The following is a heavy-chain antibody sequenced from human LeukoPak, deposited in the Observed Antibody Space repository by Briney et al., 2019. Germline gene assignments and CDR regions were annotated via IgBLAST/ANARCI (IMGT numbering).Heavy chain of an antibody. CDR3: ARAHLGIAARPGAFDI. V-gene: IGHV1-69*13. CDR2: MIPIFGTA. J-gene: IGHJ3*02. CDR1: GGTFSSYA. D-gene: IGHD6-6*01. Sequence: SVKVSCKASGGTFSSYAISWVRQAPGQGLKWMGGMIPIFGTANYAQKFQGRVTITADESTSTAYMELSSLRSEDTAVYYCARAHLGIAARPGAFDIWGQGTMVTVSS.